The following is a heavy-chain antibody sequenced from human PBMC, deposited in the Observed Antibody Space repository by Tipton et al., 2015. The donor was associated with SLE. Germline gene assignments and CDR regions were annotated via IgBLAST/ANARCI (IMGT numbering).Heavy chain of an antibody. V-gene: IGHV3-30*18. CDR1: GFTFSSYG. CDR2: IWYDGSNK. CDR3: AKDFYASDVVVVVAATHYYGMDV. D-gene: IGHD2-15*01. J-gene: IGHJ6*02. Sequence: RSLRLSCAASGFTFSSYGMHWVRQAPGKGLEWVAVIWYDGSNKYYADSVKGRFTISRDNSKNTLYLQMNSLRAEDTAVYYCAKDFYASDVVVVVAATHYYGMDVWGQGTTVTVSS.